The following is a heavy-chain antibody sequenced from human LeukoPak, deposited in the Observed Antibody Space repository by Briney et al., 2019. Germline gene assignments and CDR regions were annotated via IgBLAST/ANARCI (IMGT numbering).Heavy chain of an antibody. CDR1: GGSISSGGYY. D-gene: IGHD3-22*01. CDR2: IYYSGST. J-gene: IGHJ4*02. Sequence: PSETLSLTCTVSGGSISSGGYYWSWIRQHLGKGLEWIGYIYYSGSTYYNPSLKSRVTISVDTSKNQFSLKLSSVTAADTAVYYCARADYYDSSGYSYWGQGTLVTVSS. CDR3: ARADYYDSSGYSY. V-gene: IGHV4-31*03.